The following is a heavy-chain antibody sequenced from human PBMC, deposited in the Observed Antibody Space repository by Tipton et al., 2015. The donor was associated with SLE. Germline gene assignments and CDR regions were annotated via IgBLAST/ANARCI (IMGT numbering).Heavy chain of an antibody. CDR1: GGSFSGYY. D-gene: IGHD3-10*01. Sequence: TLSLTCAVYGGSFSGYYWSWVRQPPGKGLEWIGEIYHSGSTNYNPSLKSRVTISVDKSKNQFSLKLSSVTAADTAVYYCARLSVDGSGSGDAFDIWGQGTMVTVSS. J-gene: IGHJ3*02. CDR3: ARLSVDGSGSGDAFDI. V-gene: IGHV4-34*01. CDR2: IYHSGST.